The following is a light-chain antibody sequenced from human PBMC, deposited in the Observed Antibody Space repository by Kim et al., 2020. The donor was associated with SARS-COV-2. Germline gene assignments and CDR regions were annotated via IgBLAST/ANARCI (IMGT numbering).Light chain of an antibody. Sequence: DIQMTQSPSTLSASVGDTVTITCRASQSISSWLEWYQQKPGKAPKLLIYDASSLESGVSSRFSGSGSGTEFTLTISSLQPDDFATYYCQQNNSYPWTFGPGTKVEIK. V-gene: IGKV1-5*01. CDR2: DAS. CDR1: QSISSW. CDR3: QQNNSYPWT. J-gene: IGKJ1*01.